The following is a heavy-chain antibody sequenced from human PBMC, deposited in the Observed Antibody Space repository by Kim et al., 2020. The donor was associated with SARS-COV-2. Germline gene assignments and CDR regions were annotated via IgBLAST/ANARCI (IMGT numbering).Heavy chain of an antibody. CDR1: GGSISSSSYY. J-gene: IGHJ6*01. CDR3: ARHAEEYSSGWYPSYYG. D-gene: IGHD6-19*01. Sequence: SETLSLTCTVSGGSISSSSYYWGWIRQPPGKGLEWIGSIYYSGSTYYNPSLKSRVTISVDTSKNQFSLKLSSVTAADTAVYYCARHAEEYSSGWYPSYYG. V-gene: IGHV4-39*01. CDR2: IYYSGST.